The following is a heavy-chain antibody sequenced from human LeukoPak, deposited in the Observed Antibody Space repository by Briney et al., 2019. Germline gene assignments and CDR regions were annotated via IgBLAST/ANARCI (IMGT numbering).Heavy chain of an antibody. D-gene: IGHD1-26*01. J-gene: IGHJ4*02. Sequence: PGGSLRLSCAASGFTVSSNYMSWVRQAPGKGLEWVSVIYSGGSTYYADSVKGRFTISRDNSKNTLFLQMNSLRAEDTAVYYYARTGKGGSYSDYWGQGTLVTVSS. CDR3: ARTGKGGSYSDY. CDR1: GFTVSSNY. V-gene: IGHV3-53*01. CDR2: IYSGGST.